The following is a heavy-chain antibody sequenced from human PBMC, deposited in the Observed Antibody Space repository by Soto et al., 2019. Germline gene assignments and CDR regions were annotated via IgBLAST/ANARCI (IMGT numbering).Heavy chain of an antibody. Sequence: GGSLRLSCAASGCTFSSYAMSWVRQAPGKGLEWVSAISGSGGSTYYADSVKGRFTISRDNSKNTLYLQMNSLRAEDTAVDYCAKRRSSWYRAGAEYFQHWGQGNLGTSPQ. CDR2: ISGSGGST. J-gene: IGHJ1*01. D-gene: IGHD6-13*01. V-gene: IGHV3-23*01. CDR3: AKRRSSWYRAGAEYFQH. CDR1: GCTFSSYA.